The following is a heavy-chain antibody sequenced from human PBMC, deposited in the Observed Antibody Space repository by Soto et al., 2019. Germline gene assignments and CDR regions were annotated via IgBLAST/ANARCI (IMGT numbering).Heavy chain of an antibody. D-gene: IGHD3-10*01. CDR3: VRERGLSSFYGMDV. CDR2: ISSSSSHI. CDR1: GFTITSYS. Sequence: QLVESGGGLVKPGGSLRISCAASGFTITSYSMNWVRQASGKGLEWVASISSSSSHIYYADSVKGRFTISRDNARNSLYLQMNTLRADDTAVYYCVRERGLSSFYGMDVWGQGTTVTVSS. J-gene: IGHJ6*02. V-gene: IGHV3-21*01.